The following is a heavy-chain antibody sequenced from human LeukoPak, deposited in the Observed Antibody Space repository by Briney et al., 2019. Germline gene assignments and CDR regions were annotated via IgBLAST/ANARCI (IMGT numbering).Heavy chain of an antibody. CDR3: ARGNNFDISGYYFYWYFDL. V-gene: IGHV4-59*01. J-gene: IGHJ2*01. CDR2: IYYSGTT. D-gene: IGHD3-22*01. Sequence: SETLSLTCSVSAGSFSSYYWSWVRQPPGKGLEWIGYIYYSGTTNYNPSLESRVTFSVDTSKSQFSLKLSSVTAADTAVYYCARGNNFDISGYYFYWYFDLWGRGTLVTVSS. CDR1: AGSFSSYY.